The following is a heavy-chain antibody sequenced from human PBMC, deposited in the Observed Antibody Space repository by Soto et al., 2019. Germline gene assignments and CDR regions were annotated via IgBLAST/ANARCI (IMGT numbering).Heavy chain of an antibody. V-gene: IGHV3-30*18. CDR1: GFTFSSYG. CDR2: ISYDGSNK. J-gene: IGHJ4*02. Sequence: PGGSLRLSCAASGFTFSSYGMHWVRQAPGKGLEWVAVISYDGSNKYYADSVKGRFTISRDNSKNTLYLQMNSLRAEDTAVYYCAKDGRWLQLEFYFDYWGQGTLVTVSS. D-gene: IGHD5-12*01. CDR3: AKDGRWLQLEFYFDY.